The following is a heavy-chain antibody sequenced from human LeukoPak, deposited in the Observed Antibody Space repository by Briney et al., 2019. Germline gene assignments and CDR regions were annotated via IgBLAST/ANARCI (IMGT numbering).Heavy chain of an antibody. CDR1: GGSISNSGYY. V-gene: IGHV4-39*01. D-gene: IGHD4-23*01. Sequence: SETLSLTCIVSGGSISNSGYYWGWIRQPPGKGLEWIGCIYYSGSAYYNPSLKSRVTISVDPSKNQFSLKLTSVTAADTVVYYCARHWVVTPNYWGQGTLVTLSS. CDR3: ARHWVVTPNY. J-gene: IGHJ4*02. CDR2: IYYSGSA.